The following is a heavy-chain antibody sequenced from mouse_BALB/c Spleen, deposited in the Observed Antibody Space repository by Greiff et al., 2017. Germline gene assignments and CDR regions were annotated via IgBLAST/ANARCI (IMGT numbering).Heavy chain of an antibody. CDR3: ARRGIGFYYAMDY. V-gene: IGHV5-12-2*01. CDR2: ISNGGGST. Sequence: EVQLVESGGGLVQPGGSLKLSCAASGFTFSSYTMSWVRQTPEKRLEWVAYISNGGGSTYYPDTVKGRVTISRDNAKNTLYLQMSSLKSEDTAMYYCARRGIGFYYAMDYWGQGTSVTVSS. J-gene: IGHJ4*01. CDR1: GFTFSSYT.